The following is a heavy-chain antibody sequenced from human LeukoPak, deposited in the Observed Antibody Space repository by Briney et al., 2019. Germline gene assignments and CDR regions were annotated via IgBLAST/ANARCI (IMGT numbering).Heavy chain of an antibody. V-gene: IGHV3-23*01. CDR1: GFTFSSYA. D-gene: IGHD4-17*01. CDR2: ISGSGGST. Sequence: GVSLRLSCAASGFTFSSYATSWVRQAPGKGLEWVSAISGSGGSTYYADSVKGRFTISRDNSKNTLYLQMNSLRAEDTAVYYCAKDGALATVTTRYFDYWGQGTLVTVSS. CDR3: AKDGALATVTTRYFDY. J-gene: IGHJ4*02.